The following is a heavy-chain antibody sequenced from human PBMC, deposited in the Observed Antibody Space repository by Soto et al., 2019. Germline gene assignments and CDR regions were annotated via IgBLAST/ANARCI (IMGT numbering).Heavy chain of an antibody. D-gene: IGHD6-13*01. CDR2: ISSSSSYI. Sequence: GGSLRLSCAASGFTFSSYSMNWVRQAPGKGLEWVSSISSSSSYIYYADSVKGRFTISRDNAKNSLYLQMNSLRAEDTAVYYCATDPWIAAAGHDAFDIWGQGTMVTVSS. CDR3: ATDPWIAAAGHDAFDI. V-gene: IGHV3-21*01. J-gene: IGHJ3*02. CDR1: GFTFSSYS.